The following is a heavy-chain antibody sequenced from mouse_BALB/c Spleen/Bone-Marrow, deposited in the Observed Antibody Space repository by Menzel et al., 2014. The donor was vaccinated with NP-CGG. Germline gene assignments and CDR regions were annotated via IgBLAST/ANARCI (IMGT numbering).Heavy chain of an antibody. Sequence: VQLQQSGAELVKPGASVKLSCTASGFNIKDTYMHWVKQRPEQGLEWIGRIDPANGNTKYDPKFQGKATITADTSSNTAYLQLSSLTSEDTAVYYCASYYYGSSRFAYWGQGTLVTVFA. CDR2: IDPANGNT. J-gene: IGHJ3*01. CDR1: GFNIKDTY. CDR3: ASYYYGSSRFAY. V-gene: IGHV14-3*02. D-gene: IGHD1-1*01.